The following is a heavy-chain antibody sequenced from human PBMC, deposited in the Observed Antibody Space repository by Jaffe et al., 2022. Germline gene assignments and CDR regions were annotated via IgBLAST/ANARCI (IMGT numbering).Heavy chain of an antibody. D-gene: IGHD3-10*01. CDR1: GGSFSGYY. J-gene: IGHJ6*03. Sequence: QVQLQQWGAGLLKPSETLSLTCAVYGGSFSGYYWSWIRQPPGKGLEWIGEINHSGSTNYNPSLKSRVTISVDTSKNQFSLKLSSVTAADTAVYYCARGGTRRDMARYYYGSGRETYYMDVWGKGTTVTVSS. CDR3: ARGGTRRDMARYYYGSGRETYYMDV. V-gene: IGHV4-34*01. CDR2: INHSGST.